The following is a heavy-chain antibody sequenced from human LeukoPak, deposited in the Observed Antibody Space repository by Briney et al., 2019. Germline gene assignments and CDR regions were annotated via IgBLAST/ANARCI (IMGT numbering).Heavy chain of an antibody. CDR2: INHSGST. V-gene: IGHV4-34*01. D-gene: IGHD3-22*01. CDR1: GGSFSGYY. J-gene: IGHJ3*02. Sequence: SETLSLTCAVYGGSFSGYYWSWIRQPPGKGLEWIGEINHSGSTNYNPSLKSRVTISVDTSKNQFSLKLSSVTAADTAVYYCARDGENYDSSGYYYAFDIWGQGTMVTVSS. CDR3: ARDGENYDSSGYYYAFDI.